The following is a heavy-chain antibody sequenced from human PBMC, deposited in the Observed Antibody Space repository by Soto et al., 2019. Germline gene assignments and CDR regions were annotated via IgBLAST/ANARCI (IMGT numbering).Heavy chain of an antibody. CDR1: GGSISSSNW. Sequence: SETLSLTCAVSGGSISSSNWWSWVRQPPGKGLEWIGEIYHSGSTNYNPSLQSRVTISVDKSKIQFSLKLSSVTAADTAVYYCASVFTPVVTPFFDYWGQGTLVTVSS. CDR3: ASVFTPVVTPFFDY. D-gene: IGHD2-21*02. J-gene: IGHJ4*02. V-gene: IGHV4-4*02. CDR2: IYHSGST.